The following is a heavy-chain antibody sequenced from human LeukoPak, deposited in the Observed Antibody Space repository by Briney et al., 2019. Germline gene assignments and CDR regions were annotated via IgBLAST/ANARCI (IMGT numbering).Heavy chain of an antibody. CDR1: GFTSSSYT. CDR3: ARDREGDYIWGSYRPDWFDP. D-gene: IGHD3-16*02. CDR2: ISSSSYI. Sequence: PGGPLRLSCAASGFTSSSYTMNWVRQAPGKGLEWVSSISSSSYIYYADSVKGRFTISRDNAKNSLYLQMNSLRAEDTAVYYCARDREGDYIWGSYRPDWFDPWGQGTLVTVSS. J-gene: IGHJ5*02. V-gene: IGHV3-21*01.